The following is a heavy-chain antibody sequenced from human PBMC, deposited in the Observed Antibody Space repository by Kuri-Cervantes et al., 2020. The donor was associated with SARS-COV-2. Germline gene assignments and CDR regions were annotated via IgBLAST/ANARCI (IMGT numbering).Heavy chain of an antibody. J-gene: IGHJ4*02. CDR3: ARVGIYDYSNYRPFDY. D-gene: IGHD4-11*01. Sequence: ASVKVSCKASGYTFTGYYMHWVRQAPGQGLEWMGWINPNSGGTNYAQEFQGRVAMTRDTSISTAYMELSRLRSDDTAVYYCARVGIYDYSNYRPFDYWGQGTLVTVSS. CDR1: GYTFTGYY. CDR2: INPNSGGT. V-gene: IGHV1-2*02.